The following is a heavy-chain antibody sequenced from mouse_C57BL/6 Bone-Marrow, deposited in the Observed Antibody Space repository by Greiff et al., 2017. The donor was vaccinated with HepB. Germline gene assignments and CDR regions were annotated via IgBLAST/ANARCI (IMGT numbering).Heavy chain of an antibody. D-gene: IGHD1-1*01. CDR2: IWTGGGT. J-gene: IGHJ2*01. CDR1: GFSLTSYA. V-gene: IGHV2-9-1*01. CDR3: ARLKIYYYGSSFYFDY. Sequence: VQLVESGPGLVAPSQSLSITCTVSGFSLTSYAISWVRQPPGKGLEWLGVIWTGGGTNYNSALKSRLSISKDNSKSQVFLKMNSLQTDDTARYYCARLKIYYYGSSFYFDYWGQGTTLTVSS.